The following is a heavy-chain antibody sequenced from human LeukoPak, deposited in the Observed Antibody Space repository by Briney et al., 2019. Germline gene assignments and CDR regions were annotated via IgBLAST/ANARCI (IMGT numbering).Heavy chain of an antibody. CDR3: ARAYGSGSYFHWFDP. CDR2: MFHSGST. J-gene: IGHJ5*02. V-gene: IGHV4-39*01. Sequence: PSETLSLTCTVSGGSISTSSYYWGWIRQPPGKGLEWIGSMFHSGSTYDNPSLRSRVTISVDTSKNQLSLKLSSVTAADTAVYYCARAYGSGSYFHWFDPWGQGNLVTVSS. CDR1: GGSISTSSYY. D-gene: IGHD3-10*01.